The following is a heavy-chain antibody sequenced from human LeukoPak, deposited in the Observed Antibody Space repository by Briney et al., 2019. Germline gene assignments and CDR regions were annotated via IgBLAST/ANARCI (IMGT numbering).Heavy chain of an antibody. V-gene: IGHV1-69*13. CDR2: IIPIFGTA. J-gene: IGHJ3*02. CDR3: ASRTAPSYYYDRLGDAFDI. Sequence: SVKVSCKASGGTFSSYAISWVRQAPGQGLEWMGGIIPIFGTANYAQKFQGRVTITADESTSTAYMELSSLRSEDTAVYYCASRTAPSYYYDRLGDAFDIWGQGTMVTVSS. D-gene: IGHD3-22*01. CDR1: GGTFSSYA.